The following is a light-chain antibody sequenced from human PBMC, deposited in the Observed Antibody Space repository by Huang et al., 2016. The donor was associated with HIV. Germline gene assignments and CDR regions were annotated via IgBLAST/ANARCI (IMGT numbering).Light chain of an antibody. Sequence: IVLKQSPATLSLSPGERATLSCRDSQRITSYVAWYQQKPGQPPRVLIYEASTRATGIQARFGGSGSVTDFTLTISRLEPEEFAVYYYQQRFNSITFGQGTRLEMK. CDR3: QQRFNSIT. CDR1: QRITSY. CDR2: EAS. J-gene: IGKJ5*01. V-gene: IGKV3-11*01.